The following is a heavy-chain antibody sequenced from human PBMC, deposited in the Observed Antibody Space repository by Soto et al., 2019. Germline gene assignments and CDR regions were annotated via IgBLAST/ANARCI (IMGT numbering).Heavy chain of an antibody. CDR1: GYTFTGYY. V-gene: IGHV1-2*02. CDR3: ARDKATVTTYDPRFSRPQGFDP. Sequence: ASVEVSCKXSGYTFTGYYMHWVRQAPGQGLEWMGWINPNSGGTNYAQKFQGRVTMTRDTSISTAYMELSRLRSDDTAVYYCARDKATVTTYDPRFSRPQGFDPWGQGTLVTVSS. D-gene: IGHD4-17*01. J-gene: IGHJ5*02. CDR2: INPNSGGT.